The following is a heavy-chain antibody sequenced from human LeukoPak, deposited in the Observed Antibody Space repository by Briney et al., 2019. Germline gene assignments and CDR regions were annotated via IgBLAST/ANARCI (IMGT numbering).Heavy chain of an antibody. CDR1: GYTFTSYG. CDR2: ISAYNGNT. J-gene: IGHJ5*02. V-gene: IGHV1-18*01. CDR3: ARVKHSYCGGDCCRNWFDP. Sequence: ASVKVSCKASGYTFTSYGISWVRQAPGQGLEWMGWISAYNGNTNYAQKLQGRVTMTTDTSTSTAYMELRSLRSDDTAVYYCARVKHSYCGGDCCRNWFDPWGQGTLVTVSS. D-gene: IGHD2-21*01.